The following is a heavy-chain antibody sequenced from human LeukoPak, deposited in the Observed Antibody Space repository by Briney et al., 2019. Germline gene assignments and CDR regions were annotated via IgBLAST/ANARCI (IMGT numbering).Heavy chain of an antibody. Sequence: ASVKVSCKASGYTFTSYDINWVRQATGQGLEWMGWMNPNSGNTGYAQKFQGRVTITRNTSISTAYMELSSLRSEDTAVYYCARELGYCSSTSCYILEEGEFDIWGQGTMVTVSS. J-gene: IGHJ3*02. CDR1: GYTFTSYD. V-gene: IGHV1-8*03. CDR2: MNPNSGNT. D-gene: IGHD2-2*02. CDR3: ARELGYCSSTSCYILEEGEFDI.